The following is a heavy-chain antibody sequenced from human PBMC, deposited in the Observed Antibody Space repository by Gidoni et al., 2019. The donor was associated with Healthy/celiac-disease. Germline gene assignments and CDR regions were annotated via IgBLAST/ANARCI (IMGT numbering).Heavy chain of an antibody. CDR2: IYSGGST. V-gene: IGHV3-53*02. CDR1: GFTVSSKY. CDR3: ARARGNTAMVWAFDI. J-gene: IGHJ3*02. D-gene: IGHD5-18*01. Sequence: EVQLVETGGGLIQPGGSLRLSCAASGFTVSSKYMSWVRQAPGKGLEWVSVIYSGGSTYYADSVKGRFTISRDNSKNTLYLQMNSLRAEDTAVYYCARARGNTAMVWAFDIWGQGTMVTVSS.